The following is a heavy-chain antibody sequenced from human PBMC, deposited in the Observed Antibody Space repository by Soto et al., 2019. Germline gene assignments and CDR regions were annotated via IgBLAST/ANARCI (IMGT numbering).Heavy chain of an antibody. V-gene: IGHV3-23*01. Sequence: VQLLESGGGLVQPGGSLRLSCAASGFTFSSYAMSWVRKAPGKGLEWVSGISAGGSRTYYADSVKGRFTISRDNSKNTLYLQMNSLRAEETALYYCAKGRRGYCSGGSCYRYPFDYWGQGTLVTVSS. CDR1: GFTFSSYA. J-gene: IGHJ4*02. CDR3: AKGRRGYCSGGSCYRYPFDY. CDR2: ISAGGSRT. D-gene: IGHD2-15*01.